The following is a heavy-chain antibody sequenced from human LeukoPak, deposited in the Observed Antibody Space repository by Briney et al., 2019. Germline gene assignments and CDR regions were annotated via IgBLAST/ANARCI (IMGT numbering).Heavy chain of an antibody. Sequence: GGSLRLSCAASGFTFSSYSMNWVRQAPGKGLEWVSALSGSGGSSFYADSVKGRFTISRDNAINTLYLQMSSLRADDTAVYRCAKLGVDIVVVPAAHFDSWGQGILVTVSS. J-gene: IGHJ4*02. CDR1: GFTFSSYS. V-gene: IGHV3-23*01. D-gene: IGHD2-2*03. CDR3: AKLGVDIVVVPAAHFDS. CDR2: LSGSGGSS.